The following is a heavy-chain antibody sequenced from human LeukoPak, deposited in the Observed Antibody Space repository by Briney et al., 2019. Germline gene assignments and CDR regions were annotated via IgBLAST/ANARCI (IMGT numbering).Heavy chain of an antibody. CDR1: GFTFSNAW. D-gene: IGHD4/OR15-4a*01. CDR3: VTELRGAFHY. CDR2: IKSKTNGETT. V-gene: IGHV3-15*01. Sequence: GGSLRLSCAASGFTFSNAWMSWVRQAPGKGLEWVGRIKSKTNGETTDYAAPVKGRFTISRDDSKNTLFLQMNRLKTEDTAVYYCVTELRGAFHYWGQGTLVTVSS. J-gene: IGHJ4*02.